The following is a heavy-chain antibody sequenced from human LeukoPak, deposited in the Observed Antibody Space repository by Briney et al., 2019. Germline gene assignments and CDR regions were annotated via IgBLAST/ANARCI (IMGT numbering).Heavy chain of an antibody. D-gene: IGHD4/OR15-4a*01. CDR3: AKGLDYHLEY. CDR1: GYTFTGYY. J-gene: IGHJ4*02. CDR2: IRYDGTEK. V-gene: IGHV3-30*02. Sequence: GASVKVSCKASGYTFTGYYMHWVRQAPGKGLEWVAFIRYDGTEKYYVDSVKGRFTFSRDNSKNTLSLQMSSLRPEDTAVYYCAKGLDYHLEYWGQGALVTVSS.